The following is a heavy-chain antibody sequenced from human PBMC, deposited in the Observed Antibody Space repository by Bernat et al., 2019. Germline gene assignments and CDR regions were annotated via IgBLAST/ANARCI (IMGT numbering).Heavy chain of an antibody. CDR1: GGSISNYY. CDR2: IHQRGTT. D-gene: IGHD3-10*01. CDR3: ARNFGPPPPFEY. J-gene: IGHJ4*02. Sequence: QVQLQESGPGLVKPSETLSLTCTVSGGSISNYYWSWIRQPPGKGLEWIGYIHQRGTTNYNPSLKSRVTISVDTSNQFSLRLSSVTAADTAVYFCARNFGPPPPFEYWGQGILVTVSS. V-gene: IGHV4-59*08.